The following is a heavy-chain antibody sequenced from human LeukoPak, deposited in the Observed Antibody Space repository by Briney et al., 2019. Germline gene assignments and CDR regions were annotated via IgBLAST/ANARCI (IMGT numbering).Heavy chain of an antibody. D-gene: IGHD3-10*01. CDR3: AHSYYFGSRSYYNVWFAP. V-gene: IGHV2-5*02. CDR2: IYWDDEK. CDR1: GFSLSTGGVG. J-gene: IGHJ5*02. Sequence: SGPALAKPTQTLTLTCTFSGFSLSTGGVGVGWIRQPPGKALQWLALIYWDDEKYYSPSLKSRLSISRDTSRNQVLLTMTNMDPLDTATYFCAHSYYFGSRSYYNVWFAPWGLGTLVTVSS.